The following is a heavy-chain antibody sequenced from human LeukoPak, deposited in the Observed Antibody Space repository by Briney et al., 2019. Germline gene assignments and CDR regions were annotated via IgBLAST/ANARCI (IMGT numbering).Heavy chain of an antibody. CDR2: IYTSGST. D-gene: IGHD5-24*01. CDR1: GGSISSYY. Sequence: SETLSLTCTVSGGSISSYYWSWIRQPPGKGLEWIGYIYTSGSTNYNPSLKSRVTISVDTSKNQFSLKLSSVTAADTAVYYCASLRMRWLQLQYFDYWGQGTLVTVSS. J-gene: IGHJ4*02. V-gene: IGHV4-4*09. CDR3: ASLRMRWLQLQYFDY.